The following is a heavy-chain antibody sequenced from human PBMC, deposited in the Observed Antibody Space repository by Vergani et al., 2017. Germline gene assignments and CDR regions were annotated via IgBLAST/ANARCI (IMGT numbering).Heavy chain of an antibody. Sequence: QVQLVESGGGVVQPGRSLRLSCVASGFAFRTYGMHWVRQAPGKGLEWVAIIWYDGSNTYYADSVKGRFTLSRDFSKNTLYLQMNSLRTDDTATYYCAKHFRGWGIDYWGQGTQVIVSS. CDR3: AKHFRGWGIDY. V-gene: IGHV3-33*03. CDR1: GFAFRTYG. D-gene: IGHD3-16*01. J-gene: IGHJ4*02. CDR2: IWYDGSNT.